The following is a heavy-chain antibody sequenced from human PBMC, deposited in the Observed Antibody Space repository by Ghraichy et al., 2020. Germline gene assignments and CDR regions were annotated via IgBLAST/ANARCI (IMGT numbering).Heavy chain of an antibody. CDR3: ARDRPGYSYGYDYYYGMDV. Sequence: GGSLRLSCAASGFTFSDSYMSWIRQAPGKGLQWVSYISSSSYTNYADSVKGRFTISRDNAKNSLYLQMNSLRAEDTAVYYCARDRPGYSYGYDYYYGMDVWGQGTTVTVSS. CDR1: GFTFSDSY. D-gene: IGHD5-18*01. CDR2: ISSSSYT. J-gene: IGHJ6*02. V-gene: IGHV3-11*06.